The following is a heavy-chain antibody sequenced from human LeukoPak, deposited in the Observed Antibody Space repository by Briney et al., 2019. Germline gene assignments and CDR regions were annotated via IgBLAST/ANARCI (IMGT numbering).Heavy chain of an antibody. CDR1: GGSISSYY. J-gene: IGHJ4*02. CDR3: ASETGVYFAS. Sequence: PSETLSLTCTVSGGSISSYYWSWIRQPPGKGLEWIGYIYYSRTTNYNPSLKSRVTLSVDTSRSQFSLKLSSVTAADTAVYYCASETGVYFASWGQGTLVTVSS. V-gene: IGHV4-59*01. D-gene: IGHD3-10*01. CDR2: IYYSRTT.